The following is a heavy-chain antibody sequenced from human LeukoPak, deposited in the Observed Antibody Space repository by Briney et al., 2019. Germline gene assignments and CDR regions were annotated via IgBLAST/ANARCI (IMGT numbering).Heavy chain of an antibody. CDR2: IYYSGST. J-gene: IGHJ6*03. CDR1: GGSISSYY. V-gene: IGHV4-59*08. CDR3: ARSPYYDILTLGYYYNYTDV. Sequence: ASETLSLTCTVSGGSISSYYGSWLRQPPGKGLEWIGYIYYSGSTNYNPSLKSRVTISVDTSKNQFSLKLSSVTAADTAVYYCARSPYYDILTLGYYYNYTDVWGKGTTVTVSS. D-gene: IGHD3-9*01.